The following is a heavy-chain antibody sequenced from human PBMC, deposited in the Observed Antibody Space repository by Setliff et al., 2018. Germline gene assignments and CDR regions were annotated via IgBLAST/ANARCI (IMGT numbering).Heavy chain of an antibody. CDR3: ARTLYDYDILTGPGYYFDY. J-gene: IGHJ4*02. CDR2: IYYSGST. V-gene: IGHV4-39*07. CDR1: GGSISSSSYY. Sequence: NPSETLSLTCTVSGGSISSSSYYWGWIRQPPGKGLEWIGSIYYSGSTYYNPSLKSRVTISVDTSKNQFSLKLSSVTAAGTAVYYCARTLYDYDILTGPGYYFDYWGQGTLVTVS. D-gene: IGHD3-9*01.